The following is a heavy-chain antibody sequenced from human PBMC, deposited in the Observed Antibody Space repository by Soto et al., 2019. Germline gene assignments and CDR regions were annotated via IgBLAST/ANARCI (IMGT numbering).Heavy chain of an antibody. J-gene: IGHJ6*02. Sequence: EVQLVESGGGLVQPGGSLKLSCAASGFTFSGSAMHWVRQASGKGLEWVGRIRSKANSYATAYAASVKGRFTISRDDSKNTAYLQMNSLKTEDTAVYYCTSVYCSGGSCPAGYYYGMDVWGQGTTVTVSS. CDR3: TSVYCSGGSCPAGYYYGMDV. V-gene: IGHV3-73*02. CDR2: IRSKANSYAT. D-gene: IGHD2-15*01. CDR1: GFTFSGSA.